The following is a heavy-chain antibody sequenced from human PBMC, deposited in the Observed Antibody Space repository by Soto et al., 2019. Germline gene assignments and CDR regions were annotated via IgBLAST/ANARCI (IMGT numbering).Heavy chain of an antibody. Sequence: EVQLVESGGGLVQPGGSLRLSCAASGFTFSSYWMSWVRQAPGKGLEWVANIKQDGSEKYYVDSVKGRFTISRDNAKNSLYLQMNSLRAEDTAVYYCARTGKGVVKVIYYYYMDVWGKGTTVTVSS. CDR3: ARTGKGVVKVIYYYYMDV. CDR1: GFTFSSYW. J-gene: IGHJ6*03. V-gene: IGHV3-7*01. D-gene: IGHD3-3*01. CDR2: IKQDGSEK.